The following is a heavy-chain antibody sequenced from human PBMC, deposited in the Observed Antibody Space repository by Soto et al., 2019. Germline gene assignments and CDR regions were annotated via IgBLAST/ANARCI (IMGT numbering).Heavy chain of an antibody. CDR2: RKFDAIEK. V-gene: IGHV3-7*01. Sequence: GGSLRLSCAASGFIFGVYWMSGGRQAPGKGLEWVATRKFDAIEKKYVDSVKGRFTMSGDNAKNSLYMQMNSLREEDTAVYYCARESTSSQWLPTRYFDYWGHGTLVTVSS. CDR1: GFIFGVYW. CDR3: ARESTSSQWLPTRYFDY. J-gene: IGHJ4*01. D-gene: IGHD6-19*01.